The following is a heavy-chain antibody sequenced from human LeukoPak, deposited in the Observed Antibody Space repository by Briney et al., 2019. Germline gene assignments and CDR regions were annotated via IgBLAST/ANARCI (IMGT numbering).Heavy chain of an antibody. CDR1: GGSLSSGNYN. V-gene: IGHV4-61*09. D-gene: IGHD2/OR15-2a*01. Sequence: PSETLSLTCTVSGGSLSSGNYNWSWIRRPAGKGLEWIGQIYTSGSTDYNPSLQSRVTIAVDTSKNQFSLKLSSVTAADTAVYYCARGEYYNSPDYYYYMDVWGKGTTVTISS. CDR2: IYTSGST. J-gene: IGHJ6*03. CDR3: ARGEYYNSPDYYYYMDV.